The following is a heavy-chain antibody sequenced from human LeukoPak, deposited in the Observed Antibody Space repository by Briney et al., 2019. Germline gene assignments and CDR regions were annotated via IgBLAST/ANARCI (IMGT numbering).Heavy chain of an antibody. Sequence: PGGSLRLSCAASGFTFSSYGMHWVRQAPGKGLEWVAGISYDGSNKYYADSVKGRFTISRDNSKNTLDLQMNSLRTEDTAVYYCAKETLLSFDYWGQGILVTVSS. J-gene: IGHJ4*02. CDR1: GFTFSSYG. V-gene: IGHV3-30*18. D-gene: IGHD2-15*01. CDR2: ISYDGSNK. CDR3: AKETLLSFDY.